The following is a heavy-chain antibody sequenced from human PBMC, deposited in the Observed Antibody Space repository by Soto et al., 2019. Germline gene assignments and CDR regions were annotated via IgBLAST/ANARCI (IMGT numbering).Heavy chain of an antibody. CDR1: GLSLSIYP. Sequence: EVQLLVSGGGSVQPGGPRGLSFEAPGLSLSIYPIVWFAQPPGTGLEWVSAIDSGGGSTYYAASVKGRFSISRDNSMNTLYLQMNSLRAEDTAIYYCTKEHSNYPDNWFDPWGQGTLVTVSS. CDR3: TKEHSNYPDNWFDP. D-gene: IGHD4-4*01. J-gene: IGHJ5*02. V-gene: IGHV3-23*01. CDR2: IDSGGGST.